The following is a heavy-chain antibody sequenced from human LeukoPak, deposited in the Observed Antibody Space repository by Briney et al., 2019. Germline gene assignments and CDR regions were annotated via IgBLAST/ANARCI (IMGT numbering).Heavy chain of an antibody. CDR1: GYSFTNYW. Sequence: GESLKISCKVSGYSFTNYWIAWVRQMPGKGLEFMGMLYPGGDSDASYGPSFQGQVTISADKSITTAYLQWSSLKASDTATYYCATSTGGAYFHYWGQGTLVTVSS. J-gene: IGHJ4*02. D-gene: IGHD3-16*01. CDR3: ATSTGGAYFHY. CDR2: LYPGGDSDA. V-gene: IGHV5-51*01.